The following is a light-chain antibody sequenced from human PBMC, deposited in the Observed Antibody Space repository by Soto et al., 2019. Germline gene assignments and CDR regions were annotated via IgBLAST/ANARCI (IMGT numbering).Light chain of an antibody. Sequence: EIVLTQSPATLSLSPGERATLSCRASQTVTSNYLAWYQRKPGQAPRLLIYGASSRATDIPDRFSGSGSGTDFTLTITRLEPEDFAVYFCQQYAGSPSTFGQGTKVEIK. CDR1: QTVTSNY. CDR3: QQYAGSPST. J-gene: IGKJ1*01. CDR2: GAS. V-gene: IGKV3-20*01.